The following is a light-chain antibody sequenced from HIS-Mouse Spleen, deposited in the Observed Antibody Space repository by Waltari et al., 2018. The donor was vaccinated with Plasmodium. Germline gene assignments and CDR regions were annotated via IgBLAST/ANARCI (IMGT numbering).Light chain of an antibody. CDR1: VLAKKY. Sequence: SYELTQPSSVSVSPGQTARITCSGDVLAKKYARWFQQKPGQAPVLVIYKDSERPSGIPERFPGSSSGTTVTLTISGAQVEDEADYYCYSAVDNNRVFGGGTKLTVL. CDR3: YSAVDNNRV. CDR2: KDS. J-gene: IGLJ3*02. V-gene: IGLV3-27*01.